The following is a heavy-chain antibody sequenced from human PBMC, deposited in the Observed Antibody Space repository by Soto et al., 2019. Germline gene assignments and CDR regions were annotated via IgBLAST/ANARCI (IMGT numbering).Heavy chain of an antibody. CDR1: DGYIRNGGYY. Sequence: SETLSLTWTVADGYIRNGGYYCSWIRQHPGKGLEWIGYIYYSGSTYYNPSLKSRVTISVDTSKNQFSLKLSSVTAADTAVYYCAVREVFYGSGSYYFSRWGQGTLVTVS. J-gene: IGHJ4*02. CDR3: AVREVFYGSGSYYFSR. V-gene: IGHV4-31*02. D-gene: IGHD3-10*01. CDR2: IYYSGST.